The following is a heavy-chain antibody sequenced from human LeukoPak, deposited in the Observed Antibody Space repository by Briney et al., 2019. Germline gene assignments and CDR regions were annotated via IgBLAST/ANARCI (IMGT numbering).Heavy chain of an antibody. J-gene: IGHJ4*02. V-gene: IGHV3-23*01. CDR2: INTNGGSA. D-gene: IGHD3-16*02. Sequence: PGGSLRLSCAAPGFTFSSDGMSSVRQAPGKGLQWVSAINTNGGSAYYAYSVKGRFTISRDNSKNTVYLQLNRLRAVDTDVYYCAKDFEGARSYHCPFDYWGQGTLVIVSS. CDR1: GFTFSSDG. CDR3: AKDFEGARSYHCPFDY.